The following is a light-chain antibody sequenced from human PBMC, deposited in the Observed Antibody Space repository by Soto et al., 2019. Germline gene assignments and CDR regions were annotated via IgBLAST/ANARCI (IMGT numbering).Light chain of an antibody. CDR2: EAS. V-gene: IGKV1-5*03. Sequence: DIQMTQSPSTLSASVGDRVTITCRASPSISSWLDWYQQKPGAAPKLLIYEASTLESGVPSRFSGSRSGTEFNLTVSSLQPDDFATYYCQQYNDSFPFTFGQGTKLEI. CDR1: PSISSW. CDR3: QQYNDSFPFT. J-gene: IGKJ2*01.